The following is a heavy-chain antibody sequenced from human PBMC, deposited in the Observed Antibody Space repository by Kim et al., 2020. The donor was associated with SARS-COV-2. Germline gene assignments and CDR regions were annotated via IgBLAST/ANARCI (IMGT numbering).Heavy chain of an antibody. CDR2: ISGSGGST. J-gene: IGHJ4*02. D-gene: IGHD6-19*01. CDR1: GFTFSSYA. CDR3: AKDLDIAVAGTRDY. Sequence: GGSLRLSCAASGFTFSSYAMSWVRQAPGKGLEWVSAISGSGGSTYYADSVKGRFTISRDNSKNTLYLQMNSLRAEDTAVYYCAKDLDIAVAGTRDYWGQGTLVTVSS. V-gene: IGHV3-23*01.